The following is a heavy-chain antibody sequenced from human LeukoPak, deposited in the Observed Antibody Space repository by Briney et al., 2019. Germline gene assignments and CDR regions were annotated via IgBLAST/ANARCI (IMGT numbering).Heavy chain of an antibody. D-gene: IGHD5-12*01. CDR2: VSHDSTHK. J-gene: IGHJ4*02. Sequence: GGSLRLSCVASAFAFSTYTMHWVRQAPGKGLEWVAVVSHDSTHKYYADSVQGRLTISRDNSKNTVYLQMNSLRLDDTAVYYCAVDLLDGVPDYFDFWGQGTLVTVSS. CDR3: AVDLLDGVPDYFDF. CDR1: AFAFSTYT. V-gene: IGHV3-30-3*01.